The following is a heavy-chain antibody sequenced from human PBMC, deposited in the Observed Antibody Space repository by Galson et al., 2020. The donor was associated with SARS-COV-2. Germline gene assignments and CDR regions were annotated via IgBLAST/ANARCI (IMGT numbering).Heavy chain of an antibody. CDR3: AREGYFYYSDGYNYMSD. D-gene: IGHD3-22*01. Sequence: ASVKVSCKASGYTFTDYLVHWVRQAPGQGLEWMGYINPNNGGTNYARRFQGRVTVTTDSSISTAYMDLSSLRPDDTAIYYCAREGYFYYSDGYNYMSDWGQGTLVTVSS. CDR2: INPNNGGT. CDR1: GYTFTDYL. V-gene: IGHV1-2*02. J-gene: IGHJ4*02.